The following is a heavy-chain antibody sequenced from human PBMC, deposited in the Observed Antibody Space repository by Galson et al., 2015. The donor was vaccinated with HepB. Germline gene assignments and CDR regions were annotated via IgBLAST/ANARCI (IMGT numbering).Heavy chain of an antibody. D-gene: IGHD3-3*01. CDR1: GSTFSSYG. V-gene: IGHV1-18*01. CDR3: ARQITIFGVVINYFDAFDI. J-gene: IGHJ3*02. Sequence: SVTVSCKASGSTFSSYGISWVRQAPGQGLEWMGWISAYNGNTNYAQKLQGRVTMTTDTSTNTAYMELRSLRSDDTAVYYCARQITIFGVVINYFDAFDIWGQGTMVTVSS. CDR2: ISAYNGNT.